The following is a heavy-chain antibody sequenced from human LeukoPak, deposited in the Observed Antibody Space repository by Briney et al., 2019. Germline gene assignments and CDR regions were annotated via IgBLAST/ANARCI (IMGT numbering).Heavy chain of an antibody. CDR3: ARDHRGSYYFDY. D-gene: IGHD1-26*01. J-gene: IGHJ4*02. CDR2: INHSGST. V-gene: IGHV4-34*01. CDR1: GGSFSGYY. Sequence: KPSETLSLTCAVYGGSFSGYYWSWIRQPPGKGLEWIGEINHSGSTNYNPSLKSRVTISVDTSKNQFSLKLSSVTAADTAVYYCARDHRGSYYFDYWGQGTLVTVSS.